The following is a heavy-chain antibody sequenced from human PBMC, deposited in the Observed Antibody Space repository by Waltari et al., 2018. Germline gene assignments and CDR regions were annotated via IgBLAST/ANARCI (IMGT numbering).Heavy chain of an antibody. D-gene: IGHD6-25*01. Sequence: QVQLRESGPGLVRSSETLSLTCTVSGHSVNNDFYWAWIRQSPGGGLEWIASIYHTGSSHDNSSLKSRVSISTDMSTQQFFLTLTHLTAADTAVYYCAEEGNTTAGLFDSWGQGTLVTVSS. CDR1: GHSVNNDFY. V-gene: IGHV4-38-2*02. CDR3: AEEGNTTAGLFDS. J-gene: IGHJ4*02. CDR2: IYHTGSS.